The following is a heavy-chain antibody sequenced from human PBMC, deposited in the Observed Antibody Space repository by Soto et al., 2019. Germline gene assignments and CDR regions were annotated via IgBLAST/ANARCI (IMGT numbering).Heavy chain of an antibody. Sequence: ASVKVSCKASGYTFTGYYMHWVRQAPGQGLEWMGWINPNSGGTNYAQKFQGRVTMTRDTSISTAYMELSRLRSDDTAVYYCARRYYYGSGSYYGLDVWGQGTTVTVSS. CDR1: GYTFTGYY. CDR3: ARRYYYGSGSYYGLDV. J-gene: IGHJ6*02. D-gene: IGHD3-10*01. CDR2: INPNSGGT. V-gene: IGHV1-2*02.